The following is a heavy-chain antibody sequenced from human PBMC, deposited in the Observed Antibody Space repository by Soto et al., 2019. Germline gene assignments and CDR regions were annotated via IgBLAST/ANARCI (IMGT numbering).Heavy chain of an antibody. CDR1: GYTFTSYY. J-gene: IGHJ4*02. Sequence: ASVKVSCKASGYTFTSYYMHWVRQAPGQGLEWMGIINPSGGSTSYAQKFQGRVTMTRDTSTSTVYMELSSLRSEDTAVYCCARSSEYSSSPWWYFDYWGQGTLVTVSS. V-gene: IGHV1-46*01. D-gene: IGHD6-13*01. CDR2: INPSGGST. CDR3: ARSSEYSSSPWWYFDY.